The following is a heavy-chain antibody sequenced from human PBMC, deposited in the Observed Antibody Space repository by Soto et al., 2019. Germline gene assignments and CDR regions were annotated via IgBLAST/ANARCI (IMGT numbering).Heavy chain of an antibody. Sequence: EVQLLESGGGLVQPGGSLRLSCSASGFTFTSYAMSWVRQAPGKGLEWVSGVSGSGGDTKSADSVKGRFTSSRDNFKNMLYLQMKSLRAEDTDVYYCAQHDFGTLYNTGPDSWGQGTLVTVSS. V-gene: IGHV3-23*01. J-gene: IGHJ4*02. CDR3: AQHDFGTLYNTGPDS. D-gene: IGHD3-3*01. CDR1: GFTFTSYA. CDR2: VSGSGGDT.